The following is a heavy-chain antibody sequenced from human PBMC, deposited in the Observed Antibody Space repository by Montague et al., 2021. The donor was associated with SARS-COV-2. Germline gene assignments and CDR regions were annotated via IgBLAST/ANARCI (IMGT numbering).Heavy chain of an antibody. J-gene: IGHJ4*02. CDR3: ARDSRTAFDCVFPDGAAYYHYLDF. D-gene: IGHD3-9*01. Sequence: SETLSLTCTVSGGSISSYYWSWIRQPPGKGLEWIGYIYYSGSTNYNPSLKSRVTISVDTSKNQFSLKLSSVTAADTAVYYCARDSRTAFDCVFPDGAAYYHYLDFWGKGTLVTVSS. V-gene: IGHV4-59*01. CDR1: GGSISSYY. CDR2: IYYSGST.